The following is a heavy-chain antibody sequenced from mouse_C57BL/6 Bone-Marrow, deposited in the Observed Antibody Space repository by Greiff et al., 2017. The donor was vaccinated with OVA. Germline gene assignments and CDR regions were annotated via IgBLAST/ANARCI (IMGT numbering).Heavy chain of an antibody. CDR2: IHPNSGST. J-gene: IGHJ3*01. D-gene: IGHD2-2*01. CDR3: ARSEGLHGGFAY. Sequence: QVQLQQPGAELVKPGASVKLSCKASGYTFTSYWMHWVKQRPGQGLEWIGMIHPNSGSTNYNEKFKSKATLTVDKSSSTAYMQLSSLTSEDSAVYYCARSEGLHGGFAYWGQGTLVTVSA. V-gene: IGHV1-64*01. CDR1: GYTFTSYW.